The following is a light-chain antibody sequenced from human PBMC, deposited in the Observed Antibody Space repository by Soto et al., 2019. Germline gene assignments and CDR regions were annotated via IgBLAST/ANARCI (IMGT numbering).Light chain of an antibody. Sequence: QSVLTQPPSVSGAPGQRVTISCTGSSSNIGAGYDVHWYQQLPGTAPKLLIYGNSNRPSGVPDRFSGSKSGTSASLAITGLQAEDEADYYCQSYDSSLSGSEAVFGGGTQLTVL. V-gene: IGLV1-40*01. CDR2: GNS. J-gene: IGLJ7*01. CDR1: SSNIGAGYD. CDR3: QSYDSSLSGSEAV.